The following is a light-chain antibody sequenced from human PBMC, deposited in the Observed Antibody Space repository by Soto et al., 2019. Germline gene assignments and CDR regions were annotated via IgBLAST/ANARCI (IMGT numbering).Light chain of an antibody. J-gene: IGKJ4*01. CDR2: GAS. Sequence: ESVLTQSPGTLSLSPGERATLSCRASQSVSSSYLAWYQQKPGQAPRLLIYGASTRATGIPVRFSGSGSGTEFTLTITSLQSEDFAVYYCQEYNNWRPITFGGGTKVDI. CDR3: QEYNNWRPIT. CDR1: QSVSSSY. V-gene: IGKV3-15*01.